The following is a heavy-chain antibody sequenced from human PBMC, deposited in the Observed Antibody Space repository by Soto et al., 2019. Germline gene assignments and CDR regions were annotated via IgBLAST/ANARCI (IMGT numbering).Heavy chain of an antibody. CDR3: ARVPPAVDIVATPGGY. D-gene: IGHD5-12*01. CDR2: ISSSSSYI. Sequence: GGSLRLSCAASGFTFSSYSMNWVRQAPGKGLEWVSSISSSSSYIYYADSVKGRFTISRDNAKNSLYLQMNSLRAEDTAVYYCARVPPAVDIVATPGGYWGQGTLVTVSS. J-gene: IGHJ4*02. CDR1: GFTFSSYS. V-gene: IGHV3-21*01.